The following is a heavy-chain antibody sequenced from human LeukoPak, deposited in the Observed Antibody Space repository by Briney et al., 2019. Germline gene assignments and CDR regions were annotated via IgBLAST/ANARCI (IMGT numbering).Heavy chain of an antibody. CDR1: GFTFSSYS. D-gene: IGHD1-14*01. CDR2: ISSSSDAI. CDR3: ARDPPRRYDY. Sequence: SGGFLRLSCAASGFTFSSYSMNWVRQAPGKGLEWVSYISSSSDAIYYADSVKGRFTISRDNAKNSLYLQMNSLRAEDTAVYYCARDPPRRYDYWGQGTLVTVSS. J-gene: IGHJ4*02. V-gene: IGHV3-48*01.